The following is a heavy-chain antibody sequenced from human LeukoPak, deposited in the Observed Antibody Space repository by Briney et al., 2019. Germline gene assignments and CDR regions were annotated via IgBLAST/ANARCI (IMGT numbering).Heavy chain of an antibody. Sequence: PGRSLTLSCAASGFTFNTYTMHWVRQAPGKGLEWVAFASFDGRNKYYAESVKGRFTISRDNSKNTLYLQMNSLRDEDTALYYCTREIDTSSYNLFFDYWGQGTLVTVTS. J-gene: IGHJ4*02. D-gene: IGHD2-2*01. CDR1: GFTFNTYT. V-gene: IGHV3-30*04. CDR2: ASFDGRNK. CDR3: TREIDTSSYNLFFDY.